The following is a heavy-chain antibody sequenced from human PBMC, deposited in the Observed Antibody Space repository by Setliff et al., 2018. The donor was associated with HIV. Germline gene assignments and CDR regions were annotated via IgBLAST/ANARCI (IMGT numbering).Heavy chain of an antibody. D-gene: IGHD2-21*01. CDR2: ISGTGNNT. J-gene: IGHJ4*02. V-gene: IGHV3-23*01. CDR3: AKQKIVIGQPVGLWWLFPFDY. CDR1: GFTFRSYV. Sequence: QTGGSLRLSCAASGFTFRSYVITWVRQAPGKGLEWVSAISGTGNNTYYADSVKGRFTISRDNSKNTLYLQMNSLRAEDTAIYYCAKQKIVIGQPVGLWWLFPFDYWGQGSLVTVSS.